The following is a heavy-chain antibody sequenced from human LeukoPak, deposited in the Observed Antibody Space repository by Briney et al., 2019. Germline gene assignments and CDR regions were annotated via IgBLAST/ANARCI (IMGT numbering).Heavy chain of an antibody. J-gene: IGHJ4*02. D-gene: IGHD5-18*01. CDR1: GFTFSSYW. Sequence: GGSLRLSCAASGFTFSSYWMSWVRQAPGKGLEWVANIKQDGSEKYYVDSVKGRFTISRDNAKNSLYLQMNSLRAEDTALYYCARERGQTWIQLWLAYWGQGTLVTVSS. V-gene: IGHV3-7*03. CDR3: ARERGQTWIQLWLAY. CDR2: IKQDGSEK.